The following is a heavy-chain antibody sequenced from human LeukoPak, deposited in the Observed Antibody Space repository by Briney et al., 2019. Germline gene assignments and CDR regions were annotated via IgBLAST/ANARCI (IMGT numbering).Heavy chain of an antibody. CDR2: IGGDGIA. V-gene: IGHV3-69-1*01. Sequence: GESLRLSCVASGFTFTDHPMNWVRQAPGKGLEWISYIGGDGIAFYADSVKGRFTASKDDARKSMYLQMNSLRAEDTAVFYCATGDYGVHGDYWGQGILVTVSS. D-gene: IGHD4/OR15-4a*01. CDR3: ATGDYGVHGDY. CDR1: GFTFTDHP. J-gene: IGHJ4*02.